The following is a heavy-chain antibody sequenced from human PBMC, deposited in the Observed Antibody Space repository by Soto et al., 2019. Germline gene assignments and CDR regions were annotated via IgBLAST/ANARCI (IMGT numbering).Heavy chain of an antibody. Sequence: EVQLLESGGGLVQPGRSLRLSCAASGFTFSNYGMKWVRQAPGKGLEWVSGIDGIGSSTYYADSVKGRFTISRDNSKNTLFLQMNSLRAEDTALYHCAGGLDYWGQGTLVTVSS. V-gene: IGHV3-23*01. CDR2: IDGIGSST. J-gene: IGHJ4*02. CDR1: GFTFSNYG. D-gene: IGHD2-15*01. CDR3: AGGLDY.